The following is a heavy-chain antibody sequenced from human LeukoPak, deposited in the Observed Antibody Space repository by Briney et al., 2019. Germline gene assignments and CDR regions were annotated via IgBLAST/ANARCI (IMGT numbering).Heavy chain of an antibody. Sequence: PGGSLRLSCAASGFTSSSYAMHWVRQAPGKGLEWVAVISYDGSNKYYADSVKGRFTISRDDSKNTLYLQMNSLRAEDTAVYYCASMIVYAFDIWGQGTMVTVSS. CDR3: ASMIVYAFDI. D-gene: IGHD3-22*01. V-gene: IGHV3-30-3*01. J-gene: IGHJ3*02. CDR1: GFTSSSYA. CDR2: ISYDGSNK.